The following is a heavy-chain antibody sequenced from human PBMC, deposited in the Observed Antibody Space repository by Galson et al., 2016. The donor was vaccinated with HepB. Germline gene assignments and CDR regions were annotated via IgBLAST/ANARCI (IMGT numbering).Heavy chain of an antibody. V-gene: IGHV3-48*03. Sequence: SLRLSCAASGFRFSSYSMNWVRQAPGKGLEWISYISTSSETISYADSVKGRFTISRDNARNSVSLLVNSLRVEDTAVYYCAKAGVYNWNDVDLEYWGQGTLVTVSS. CDR1: GFRFSSYS. D-gene: IGHD1-1*01. CDR2: ISTSSETI. J-gene: IGHJ4*02. CDR3: AKAGVYNWNDVDLEY.